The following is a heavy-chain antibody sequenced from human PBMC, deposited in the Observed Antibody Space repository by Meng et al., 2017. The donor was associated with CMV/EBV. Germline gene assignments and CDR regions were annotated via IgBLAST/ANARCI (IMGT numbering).Heavy chain of an antibody. CDR3: ARDSAVAGVVDY. V-gene: IGHV4-39*07. D-gene: IGHD6-19*01. CDR1: GGSISSSSYY. Sequence: QLHGSGPGLVKPSETPSLTCTCSGGSISSSSYYWGWIRQPPGKGLEWIGSIYYSGSTYYNPSLKSRVTISVDTSKNQFSLKLSSVTAADTAVYYCARDSAVAGVVDYWGQGTLVTVSS. CDR2: IYYSGST. J-gene: IGHJ4*02.